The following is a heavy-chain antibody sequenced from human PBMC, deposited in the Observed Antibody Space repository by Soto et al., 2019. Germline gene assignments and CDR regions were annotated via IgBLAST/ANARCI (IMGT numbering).Heavy chain of an antibody. V-gene: IGHV1-24*01. CDR3: ATPATVTNVFDY. CDR1: GYTLTELS. D-gene: IGHD4-17*01. J-gene: IGHJ4*02. Sequence: ASVKVSCKVSGYTLTELSMHWVRQAPGKGLEWMGGFDPEDGETIYAQKFQGRVTMTEDTSTDTAYMELSSLRSEDTAVYYCATPATVTNVFDYWGQGTLVTVSS. CDR2: FDPEDGET.